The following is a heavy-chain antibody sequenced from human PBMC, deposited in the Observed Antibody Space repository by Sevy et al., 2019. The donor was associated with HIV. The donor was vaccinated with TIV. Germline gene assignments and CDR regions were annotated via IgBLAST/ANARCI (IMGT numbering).Heavy chain of an antibody. CDR2: ISYSRTNK. D-gene: IGHD2-21*02. CDR3: ARVAVEYCTDDCYHRFDY. Sequence: GGSLRLSCAASGFTFTLYAIHGVRQAPSKGLEWVALISYSRTNKYYADSVKGRFTISRDDSKNTAYLQMNNLRTDDTAVYYCARVAVEYCTDDCYHRFDYWGQGTQVTVSS. CDR1: GFTFTLYA. V-gene: IGHV3-30-3*01. J-gene: IGHJ4*02.